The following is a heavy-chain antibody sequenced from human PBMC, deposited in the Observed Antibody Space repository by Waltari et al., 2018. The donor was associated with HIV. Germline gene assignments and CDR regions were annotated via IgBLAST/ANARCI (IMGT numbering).Heavy chain of an antibody. J-gene: IGHJ4*02. CDR3: ARVGGDDYYDSSGFDY. CDR1: GFTFSSYG. Sequence: QVQLVESGGGVVQPGRSLRLSCAASGFTFSSYGMHWVRQAPGKGLGWVEVIWYDGSNKYYADSVKGRFTISRDNSKNTLYLQMNSLRAEDTAVYYCARVGGDDYYDSSGFDYWGQGTLVTVSS. CDR2: IWYDGSNK. V-gene: IGHV3-33*01. D-gene: IGHD3-22*01.